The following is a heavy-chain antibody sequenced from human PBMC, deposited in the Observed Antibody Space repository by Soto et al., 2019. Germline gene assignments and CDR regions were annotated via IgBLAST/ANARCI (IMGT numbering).Heavy chain of an antibody. J-gene: IGHJ4*02. CDR2: VSDSGTST. CDR3: TKCFDLWSFNMPRDFDD. CDR1: GFILTRYS. V-gene: IGHV3-23*01. D-gene: IGHD3-3*01. Sequence: GGSLRLSCAASGFILTRYSMNWVRQAPGKGLEGVSTVSDSGTSTYYADSVKGRFTISRDNYKNTLYVQKNSLRVGDRSVYQCTKCFDLWSFNMPRDFDDWGQGTLVTVSS.